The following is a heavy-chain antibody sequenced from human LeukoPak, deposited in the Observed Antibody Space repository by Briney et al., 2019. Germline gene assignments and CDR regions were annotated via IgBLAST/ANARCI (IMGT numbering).Heavy chain of an antibody. CDR2: IIPLLGTA. CDR1: GGTFNNSA. V-gene: IGHV1-69*05. D-gene: IGHD4-17*01. J-gene: IGHJ5*02. CDR3: ARDVHGDYGSGWFDP. Sequence: SVKVSCKTSGGTFNNSAISWVRQAPGQGLEWLGGIIPLLGTAGYAQKCQGRVTITKDEYTRTLYLELTSLESDAAAVYYCARDVHGDYGSGWFDPWGQGTLVSVSS.